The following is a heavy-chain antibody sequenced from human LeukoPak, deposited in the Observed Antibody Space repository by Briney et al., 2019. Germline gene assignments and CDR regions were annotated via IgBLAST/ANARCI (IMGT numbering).Heavy chain of an antibody. D-gene: IGHD3-10*01. CDR1: GLTFSSYD. Sequence: GGSLRLSCAASGLTFSSYDMHWVRQAPGKGLEWVAVISYDGVNKYYADSVKGRFTISRDNSKNTWYLQMNSLRPEDTAMYYCAKEQGVRGPPGDYWGQGTLVTVSS. V-gene: IGHV3-30*18. J-gene: IGHJ4*02. CDR2: ISYDGVNK. CDR3: AKEQGVRGPPGDY.